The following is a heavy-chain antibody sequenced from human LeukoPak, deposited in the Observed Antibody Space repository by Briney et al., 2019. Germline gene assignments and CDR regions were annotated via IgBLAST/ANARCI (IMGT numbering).Heavy chain of an antibody. D-gene: IGHD2-21*01. Sequence: GESLKISCKGSGYTFTKYWIGWVRQMPGKGLEWMGFICPGDSDTRYSPSFQGQVTISADKSISTAYLQWSSLKASDTAMYYCARIAGIPDYFDYWGQGTLVTVSS. CDR1: GYTFTKYW. V-gene: IGHV5-51*01. J-gene: IGHJ4*02. CDR3: ARIAGIPDYFDY. CDR2: ICPGDSDT.